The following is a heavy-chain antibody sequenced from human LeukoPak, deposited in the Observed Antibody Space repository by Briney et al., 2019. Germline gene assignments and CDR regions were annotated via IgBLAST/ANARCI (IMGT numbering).Heavy chain of an antibody. CDR2: INPNSGGT. Sequence: GASVKVSCKASGYTFTGYYMHWVRQAPGQGLEWMGWINPNSGGTNYGQKFQGRVTMTRDTSISTAYMELSRLRSDDTAVYYCARPNRLGYCSSTSCYSRDAFDIWGQGTMVTVSS. D-gene: IGHD2-2*02. V-gene: IGHV1-2*02. J-gene: IGHJ3*02. CDR1: GYTFTGYY. CDR3: ARPNRLGYCSSTSCYSRDAFDI.